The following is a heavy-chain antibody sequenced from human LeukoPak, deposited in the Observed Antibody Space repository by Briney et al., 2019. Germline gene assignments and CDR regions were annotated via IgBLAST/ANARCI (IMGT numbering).Heavy chain of an antibody. Sequence: GGSLRLSCAASGFTVSSNYMSWVRQAPGKGLEWVSVIYSGGSTYYADSVKGRFTISRDNSKNTLYLQMNSLRAEDTAVYYCARGVITFGGVIVTDYYSMDVWGQGTTVTVSS. D-gene: IGHD3-16*02. CDR3: ARGVITFGGVIVTDYYSMDV. V-gene: IGHV3-53*01. CDR1: GFTVSSNY. J-gene: IGHJ6*02. CDR2: IYSGGST.